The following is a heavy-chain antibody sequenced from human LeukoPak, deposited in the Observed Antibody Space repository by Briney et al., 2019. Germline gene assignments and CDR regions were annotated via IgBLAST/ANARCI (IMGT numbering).Heavy chain of an antibody. D-gene: IGHD3-22*01. Sequence: SETLSLTCTVSGGSISGYYWGWIRQPPGKGLECIGYIYYSGSTNYNPSLKGRVTISVDTSRNQFSLKLTSVTAADTAVHYCAKVSDRDSSGYYWGFEYWGQGTLVTVSS. CDR2: IYYSGST. CDR1: GGSISGYY. J-gene: IGHJ4*02. CDR3: AKVSDRDSSGYYWGFEY. V-gene: IGHV4-59*08.